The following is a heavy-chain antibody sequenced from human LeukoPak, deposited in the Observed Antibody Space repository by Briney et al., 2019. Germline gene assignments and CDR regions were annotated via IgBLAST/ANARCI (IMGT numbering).Heavy chain of an antibody. Sequence: PGGSLRLSCAASGFIFSGFWMHWVRQPPGKGLVWVSRIDSDGSSTDYADSVKGRFTISRDNAKNTLYLQMNSLRAEDTAVYYCAREAVTGLDAFDIWGQGTMVTVSS. V-gene: IGHV3-74*01. CDR1: GFIFSGFW. CDR2: IDSDGSST. D-gene: IGHD1-1*01. J-gene: IGHJ3*02. CDR3: AREAVTGLDAFDI.